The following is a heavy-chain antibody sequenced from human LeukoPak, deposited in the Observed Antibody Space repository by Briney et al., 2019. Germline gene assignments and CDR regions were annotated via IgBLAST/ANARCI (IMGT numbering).Heavy chain of an antibody. CDR1: GLTFSSYG. V-gene: IGHV3-30*18. CDR2: ISYDGSNK. CDR3: AKDLADYDILTGYKGYYYYYGMDV. D-gene: IGHD3-9*01. Sequence: GGSLRLSCAASGLTFSSYGMHWVRQAPGKGLEWVAVISYDGSNKYYADSVKGRFTISRDNSKNTLYLQMNSLRAEDTAVYYCAKDLADYDILTGYKGYYYYYGMDVWGQGTTVTVSS. J-gene: IGHJ6*02.